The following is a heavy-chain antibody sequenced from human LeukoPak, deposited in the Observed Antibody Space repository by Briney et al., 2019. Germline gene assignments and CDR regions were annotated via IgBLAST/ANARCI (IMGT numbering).Heavy chain of an antibody. Sequence: PGGSLRLSCAASGFTFSSYAMSWVRQAPGKGLEWVSAISGSGGSTYYADSVKGRFTISRDNSKNTLYLQMNSLRAEDTAVYYCARHEQLVTVEYYFDYWGQGTLVTVSS. CDR1: GFTFSSYA. V-gene: IGHV3-23*01. CDR3: ARHEQLVTVEYYFDY. D-gene: IGHD6-6*01. CDR2: ISGSGGST. J-gene: IGHJ4*02.